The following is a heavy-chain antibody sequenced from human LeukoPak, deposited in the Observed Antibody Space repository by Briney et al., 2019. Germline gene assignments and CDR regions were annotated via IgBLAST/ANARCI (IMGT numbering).Heavy chain of an antibody. D-gene: IGHD6-19*01. J-gene: IGHJ3*02. CDR2: ISSSSSYI. CDR1: GFTFSSYS. V-gene: IGHV3-21*01. CDR3: ARVGIAVEDAFDI. Sequence: PGGSLRLSCAASGFTFSSYSMNWVRQAPGKGLEWVSSISSSSSYIYYADSVKGRFTISRDNAKNSLYLQMNSLRAEDTAVYYCARVGIAVEDAFDIWGQGTMVTVSS.